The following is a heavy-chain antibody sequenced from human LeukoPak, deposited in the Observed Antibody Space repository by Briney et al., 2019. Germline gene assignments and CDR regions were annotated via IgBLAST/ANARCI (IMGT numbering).Heavy chain of an antibody. CDR2: INQDGSEK. CDR3: ARGPRGAGYPLRPFRYYMDV. J-gene: IGHJ6*03. Sequence: GGSLRLSCAASGFTFSTYWMSWVRQAPGKGLEWVANINQDGSEKYYVDSVKGRFTISRDNAKNSLYLQMNSLRAEDTAVYYCARGPRGAGYPLRPFRYYMDVWGKGTTVTVSS. V-gene: IGHV3-7*01. CDR1: GFTFSTYW. D-gene: IGHD3-9*01.